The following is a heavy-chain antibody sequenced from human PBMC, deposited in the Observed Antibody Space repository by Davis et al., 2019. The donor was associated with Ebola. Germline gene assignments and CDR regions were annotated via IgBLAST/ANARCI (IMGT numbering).Heavy chain of an antibody. D-gene: IGHD2-15*01. J-gene: IGHJ6*02. V-gene: IGHV3-9*01. CDR3: ARDGGQCNGGSCYDDFNGVDV. CDR1: GFTFDDFA. Sequence: SLKISCAASGFTFDDFAMHWVRQAPGKGLEWVSGISWNGNTIAHADSVKGRFTISRDNTKNSLHLQMNGLRPEDTAFYYCARDGGQCNGGSCYDDFNGVDVWGQGTTVTVSS. CDR2: ISWNGNTI.